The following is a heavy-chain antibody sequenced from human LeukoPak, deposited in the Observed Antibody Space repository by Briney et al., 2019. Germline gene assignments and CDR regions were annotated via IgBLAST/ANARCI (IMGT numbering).Heavy chain of an antibody. J-gene: IGHJ4*02. CDR3: AKDFGTPYYYGSGNPY. V-gene: IGHV3-23*01. CDR2: ISGSGGST. D-gene: IGHD3-10*01. CDR1: GFTFSSYA. Sequence: GGSLRLSCAASGFTFSSYAMSWVRQAPGKGLEWVSVISGSGGSTYYADSVKGRFTISRDNSKYTLYLQIKSLRAEDTAVYYCAKDFGTPYYYGSGNPYWGQGTQVTVSS.